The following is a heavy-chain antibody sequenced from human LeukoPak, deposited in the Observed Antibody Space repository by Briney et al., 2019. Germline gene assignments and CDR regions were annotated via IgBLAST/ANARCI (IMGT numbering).Heavy chain of an antibody. CDR2: INHSGRT. J-gene: IGHJ6*02. Sequence: SETLSLTCAVYGGSFSGYYWSWIRQPPGKGLEWIGEINHSGRTNYNPSLKIRVTISVDTSKNQFSLKLSSVTAADTAVYYCARDPSSGMDVWGQGTTVTVSS. CDR1: GGSFSGYY. V-gene: IGHV4-34*01. CDR3: ARDPSSGMDV. D-gene: IGHD3-22*01.